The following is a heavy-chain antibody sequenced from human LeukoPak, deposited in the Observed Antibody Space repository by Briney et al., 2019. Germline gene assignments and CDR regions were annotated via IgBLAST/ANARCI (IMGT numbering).Heavy chain of an antibody. CDR1: GFTFSSYG. CDR3: ARDFRWFGTFDY. V-gene: IGHV3-21*01. D-gene: IGHD3-10*01. CDR2: ISISSSYI. Sequence: GGSLRLSCAASGFTFSSYGMHWVRQAPGKGLEWVSSISISSSYIYYADSVKGRFTISRDNAKNSLYLQMNSLRAEDTAVYYCARDFRWFGTFDYWGQGTLVTVSS. J-gene: IGHJ4*02.